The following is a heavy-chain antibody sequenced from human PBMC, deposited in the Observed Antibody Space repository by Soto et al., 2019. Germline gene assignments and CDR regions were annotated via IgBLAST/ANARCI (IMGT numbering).Heavy chain of an antibody. CDR2: ISGGGGRT. CDR1: DLSLKSYG. V-gene: IGHV3-23*01. CDR3: AKDSDSRGMDV. J-gene: IGHJ6*02. D-gene: IGHD2-21*01. Sequence: EVKLLESGGGLVQPGGSLRLSCAVSDLSLKSYGMSWVRQAPGKGLEWVSGISGGGGRTDYADSVKGRFTISRDISKNTVFQQTNSLRVDDTAVYYCAKDSDSRGMDVWCQGTTVTVSS.